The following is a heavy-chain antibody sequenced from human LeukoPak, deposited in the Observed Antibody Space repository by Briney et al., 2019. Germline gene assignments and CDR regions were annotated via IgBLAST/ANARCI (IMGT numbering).Heavy chain of an antibody. CDR3: ATDSTPMVRGIIIAFAY. CDR1: GFTFSGSA. CDR2: IIVDSGNT. Sequence: SVKVSCKASGFTFSGSAVQWVRQARRQRLEWLGWIIVDSGNTHYVQKLQERVTITRDMSTNTAYMELGSLTSEDTAVYYCATDSTPMVRGIIIAFAYWGQGTQVTVSS. V-gene: IGHV1-58*01. J-gene: IGHJ4*02. D-gene: IGHD3-10*01.